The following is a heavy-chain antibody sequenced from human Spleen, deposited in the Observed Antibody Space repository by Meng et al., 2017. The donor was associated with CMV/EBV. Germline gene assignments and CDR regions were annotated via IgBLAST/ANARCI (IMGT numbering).Heavy chain of an antibody. CDR1: GYSFTTYW. D-gene: IGHD3-10*01. J-gene: IGHJ4*02. CDR3: ARRYGSGSSPFDY. V-gene: IGHV5-51*01. CDR2: IFPDDSDT. Sequence: KVSCKASGYSFTTYWIGWVRQMPGKGLEWMGIIFPDDSDTRYSPSFQGQVTISADKSLTTTYLQWSSLKASDTAIYYCARRYGSGSSPFDYWGQGSLVTVSS.